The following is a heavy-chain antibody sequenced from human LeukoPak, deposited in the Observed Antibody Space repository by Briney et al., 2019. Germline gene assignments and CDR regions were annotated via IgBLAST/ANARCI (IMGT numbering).Heavy chain of an antibody. J-gene: IGHJ4*02. CDR1: GGSISSYY. CDR2: IYYSGST. CDR3: ASPRRSSYGSGSPLDY. D-gene: IGHD3-10*01. V-gene: IGHV4-59*12. Sequence: KPSETLSLTCIVPGGSISSYYWSWIRQPPGKRLEWIGYIYYSGSTNYNPSLKSRVTISVDTSKNQFSLKLSSVTAADTAVYYCASPRRSSYGSGSPLDYWGQGTLVTVSS.